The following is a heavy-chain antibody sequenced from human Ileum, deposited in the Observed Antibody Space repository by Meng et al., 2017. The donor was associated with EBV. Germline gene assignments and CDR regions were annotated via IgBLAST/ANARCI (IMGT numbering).Heavy chain of an antibody. CDR2: MSDSGIT. CDR3: AKNGEKYFEY. V-gene: IGHV4-4*02. J-gene: IGHJ4*02. CDR1: GCSISVINW. Sequence: QVQLQESGPGLVNPSGTRSLTCAVSGCSISVINWWRWVRQSPEKGLEWIGEMSDSGITHYNPSLKSRVTISADKSNNQFSLKLTSVTSADTAVYFCAKNGEKYFEYWGQGTLVTVSS.